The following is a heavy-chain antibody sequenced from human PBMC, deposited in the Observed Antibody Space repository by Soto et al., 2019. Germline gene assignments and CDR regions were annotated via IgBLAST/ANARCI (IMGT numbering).Heavy chain of an antibody. J-gene: IGHJ4*02. CDR2: INHSGST. V-gene: IGHV4-34*01. CDR1: GGSFSGYY. Sequence: SETLSLTCAVYGGSFSGYYWSWIRQPPGKGLEWIGEINHSGSTNYNPSLKSRVTISVDTSKNQFSLKLSSVTAADTAVYYGARSYYDSGSYYSNYWGQGTPVTVSS. D-gene: IGHD3-10*01. CDR3: ARSYYDSGSYYSNY.